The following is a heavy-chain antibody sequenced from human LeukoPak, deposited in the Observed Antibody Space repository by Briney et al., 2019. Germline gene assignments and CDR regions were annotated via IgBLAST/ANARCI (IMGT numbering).Heavy chain of an antibody. Sequence: PSETLSLTCAVYGGSFSGYYWSWIRQPPGKGLEWIGEINHSGSTNYNPSLKSRVTISVDTSKNQFSLKLSSVTAADTAVYYCARGIAVGHMDVWGKGTTVTVSS. CDR3: ARGIAVGHMDV. D-gene: IGHD6-19*01. V-gene: IGHV4-34*01. CDR2: INHSGST. J-gene: IGHJ6*03. CDR1: GGSFSGYY.